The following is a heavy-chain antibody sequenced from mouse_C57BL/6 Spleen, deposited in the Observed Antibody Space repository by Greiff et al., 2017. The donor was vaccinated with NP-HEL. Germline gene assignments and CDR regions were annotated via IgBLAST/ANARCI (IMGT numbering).Heavy chain of an antibody. D-gene: IGHD3-2*02. J-gene: IGHJ3*01. CDR1: GYTFTSYW. CDR2: IDPSDSET. CDR3: ARGGAQAGFAY. V-gene: IGHV1-52*01. Sequence: VQLQQPGAELVRPGSSVKLSCKASGYTFTSYWMHWVKQRPIQGLEWIGNIDPSDSETHYNQKFKDKATLTVDKSSSTAYMQLSSLTSEDSAVYYCARGGAQAGFAYWGQGTLVTVSA.